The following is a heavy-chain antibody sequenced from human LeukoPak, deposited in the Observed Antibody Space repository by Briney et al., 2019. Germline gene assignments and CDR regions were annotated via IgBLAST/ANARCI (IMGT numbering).Heavy chain of an antibody. Sequence: SQTLSLTCAVSGGSICSGSYSWSWIRQPPGKGLEWIGYISHRGSTYNNPTRHSRVTISVDRSKNQFSLKLSSVTAADTAVYCCAGVGAAYCDFWSGYYNPGYYYYYYMDVWGKGTTVTVSS. CDR3: AGVGAAYCDFWSGYYNPGYYYYYYMDV. V-gene: IGHV4-30-2*01. D-gene: IGHD3-3*01. CDR1: GGSICSGSYS. J-gene: IGHJ6*03. CDR2: ISHRGST.